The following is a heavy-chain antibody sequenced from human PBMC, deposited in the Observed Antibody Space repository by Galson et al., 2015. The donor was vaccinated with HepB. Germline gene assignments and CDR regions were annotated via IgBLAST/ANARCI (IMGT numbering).Heavy chain of an antibody. CDR2: INGGNGNT. D-gene: IGHD4-17*01. CDR1: GYTFNSNA. CDR3: ARVSYVSDSTVTPIPFDY. Sequence: SVKVSCKASGYTFNSNAIHWVRQAPGQRLEWMGWINGGNGNTKYSQKFQGRVTITRDTSASTAYMELSSLRSEDTAVYYCARVSYVSDSTVTPIPFDYWGQGTLVTVSS. J-gene: IGHJ4*02. V-gene: IGHV1-3*01.